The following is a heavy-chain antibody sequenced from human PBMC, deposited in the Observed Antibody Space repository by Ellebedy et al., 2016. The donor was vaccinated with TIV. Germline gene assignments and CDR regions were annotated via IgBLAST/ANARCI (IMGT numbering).Heavy chain of an antibody. V-gene: IGHV4-59*01. J-gene: IGHJ3*02. Sequence: MPSETLTLTCAAYGRSFSGYYWRWIRQPPGKGLEWIGYISYSRSTNYNPSLKSPVTISVDTSKNQFSLKLSSVTAADTAVYYCARADTKPHAFDIWGQGTMVTVSS. CDR1: GRSFSGYY. D-gene: IGHD2-8*01. CDR2: ISYSRST. CDR3: ARADTKPHAFDI.